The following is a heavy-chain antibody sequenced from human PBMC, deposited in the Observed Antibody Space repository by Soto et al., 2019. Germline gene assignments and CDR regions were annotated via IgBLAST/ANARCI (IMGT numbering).Heavy chain of an antibody. CDR3: ARGDSTDCSNGVCSFFYNHDMDV. J-gene: IGHJ6*02. CDR1: GYTFINYY. CDR2: INPKSGGT. V-gene: IGHV1-2*04. D-gene: IGHD2-8*01. Sequence: ASVKVSCKASGYTFINYYIHWVRQAPGQGLEWLGRINPKSGGTSTAQKFQGWVTMTTDTSISTASMELTRLTSDDTAIYYCARGDSTDCSNGVCSFFYNHDMDVWGQGTTVTVSS.